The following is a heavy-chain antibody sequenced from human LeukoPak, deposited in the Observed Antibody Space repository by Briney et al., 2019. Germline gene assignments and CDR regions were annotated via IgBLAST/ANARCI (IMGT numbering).Heavy chain of an antibody. CDR1: GFAFSDYY. D-gene: IGHD6-13*01. V-gene: IGHV3-11*06. CDR3: ARYGIAAAKSWVDY. J-gene: IGHJ4*02. Sequence: GGSLRLSCAASGFAFSDYYMNWIRQAPGKGLEWVSYISSSSSYTNYADSVKGRFTISRDNAKNSLYPQMNSLRAEDTAVYYCARYGIAAAKSWVDYWGQGTLVTVSS. CDR2: ISSSSSYT.